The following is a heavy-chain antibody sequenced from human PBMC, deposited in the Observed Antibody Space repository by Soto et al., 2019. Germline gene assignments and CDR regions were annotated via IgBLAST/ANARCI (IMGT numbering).Heavy chain of an antibody. J-gene: IGHJ5*02. CDR1: GGYIGGYY. CDR3: ARGGSSSKWLAP. V-gene: IGHV4-59*01. D-gene: IGHD6-19*01. CDR2: LYYTGNT. Sequence: PSETLSVTCTVSGGYIGGYYWSWIRQPPGKGLEWIGYLYYTGNTIYNPSLNSRVTISVDTSKNRFSLYLNYVTATDTAVYYGARGGSSSKWLAPLGHGSLVTVSS.